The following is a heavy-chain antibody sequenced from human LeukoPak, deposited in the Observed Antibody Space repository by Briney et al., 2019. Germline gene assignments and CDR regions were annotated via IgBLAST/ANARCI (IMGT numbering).Heavy chain of an antibody. CDR3: ARATLAATLISDY. CDR1: GGTFSSYA. Sequence: ASVKVSCKASGGTFSSYAISWARQAPGQGLEWMGGIIPIFGTANYAQKFQGRVTITADKSTSTAYMELSSLRSEDTAVYYCARATLAATLISDYWGQGTLVTVSS. CDR2: IIPIFGTA. D-gene: IGHD2-15*01. J-gene: IGHJ4*02. V-gene: IGHV1-69*06.